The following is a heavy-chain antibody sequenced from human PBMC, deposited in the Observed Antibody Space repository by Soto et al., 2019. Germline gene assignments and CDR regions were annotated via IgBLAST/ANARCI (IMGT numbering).Heavy chain of an antibody. D-gene: IGHD2-21*02. V-gene: IGHV3-23*01. CDR1: GFTFSGNV. CDR3: AKNGCGGDCYSSVAGNWFDP. CDR2: ISGSGGST. J-gene: IGHJ5*02. Sequence: GGSLRLSCVASGFTFSGNVMSWVRQAPGKGLEWISIISGSGGSTYYADSVKGRFTISRDNSNNTLYLQMHSLTAADTAVYYCAKNGCGGDCYSSVAGNWFDPWGQGTLVTSPQ.